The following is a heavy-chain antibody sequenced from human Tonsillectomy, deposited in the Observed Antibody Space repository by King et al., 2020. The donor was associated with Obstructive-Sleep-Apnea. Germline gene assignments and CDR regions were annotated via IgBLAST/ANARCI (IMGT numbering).Heavy chain of an antibody. CDR2: IIPILGIA. Sequence: QLVQSGAEVKKPGSSVKVSCKASGGTFSSYVISWVRQAPGQGLEWMGRIIPILGIANYAQKFQGRVTITADKSTSTAYMALSSLRSEDTAVYYCGTDRGFGEVNWFVTWGQGTLVTVSA. CDR3: GTDRGFGEVNWFVT. D-gene: IGHD3-10*01. V-gene: IGHV1-69*09. J-gene: IGHJ5*02. CDR1: GGTFSSYV.